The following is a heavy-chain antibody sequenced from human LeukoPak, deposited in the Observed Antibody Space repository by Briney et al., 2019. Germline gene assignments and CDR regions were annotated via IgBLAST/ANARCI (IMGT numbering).Heavy chain of an antibody. CDR3: ASEPTDPIDY. Sequence: GGSLRLSCAASGFTFSSYEMNWVRQAPGKGLEWVSYISSSGSTIYYADSVKGRFTNSRDNAKNSLYLQMNSLRAEDTAVYYCASEPTDPIDYWGQGTLVTVSS. CDR1: GFTFSSYE. J-gene: IGHJ4*02. V-gene: IGHV3-48*03. CDR2: ISSSGSTI.